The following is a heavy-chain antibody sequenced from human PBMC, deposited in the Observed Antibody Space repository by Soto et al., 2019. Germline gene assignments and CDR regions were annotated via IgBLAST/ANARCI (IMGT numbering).Heavy chain of an antibody. CDR1: GFSLTSSGEG. J-gene: IGHJ6*02. D-gene: IGHD6-13*01. V-gene: IGHV2-5*01. CDR3: AHRGWVSETDYYYYALDV. Sequence: SSPTLVNPTQTLTLTCSFSGFSLTSSGEGVGWLRQPPGKTLEWLALIYWNEYKAYSPSLRSRLTISKDSSKKQVVLTMTNMDHVDTGTYFCAHRGWVSETDYYYYALDVWGPATTVTVSS. CDR2: IYWNEYK.